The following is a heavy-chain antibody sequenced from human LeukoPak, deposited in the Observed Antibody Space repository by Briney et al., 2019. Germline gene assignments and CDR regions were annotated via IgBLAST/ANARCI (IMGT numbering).Heavy chain of an antibody. V-gene: IGHV4-39*01. CDR3: AGVSIAVAVRNYFDY. CDR1: GGSISSSSYY. Sequence: SETLSLTCTVSGGSISSSSYYWGWIRQPPGKGLERIGSIYYSGSTYYNPSLKSRVTISVDTSKNQFSLKLSSVTAADTAVYYCAGVSIAVAVRNYFDYWGQGTLVTVSS. D-gene: IGHD6-19*01. J-gene: IGHJ4*02. CDR2: IYYSGST.